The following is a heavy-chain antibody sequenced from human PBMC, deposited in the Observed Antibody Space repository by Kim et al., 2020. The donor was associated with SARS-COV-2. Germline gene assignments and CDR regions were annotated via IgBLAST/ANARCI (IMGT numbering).Heavy chain of an antibody. D-gene: IGHD5-18*01. CDR1: GYTFTSYA. J-gene: IGHJ6*02. CDR2: INAGNGNT. Sequence: ASVKVSCKASGYTFTSYAMHWVRQAPGQRLEWMGWINAGNGNTKYSQKFQGRVTITRDTSASTAYMELSSLRSEDTAVYYCARDQHWIQLWGLPNNYYYYGMDVWGQGTTVTVSS. V-gene: IGHV1-3*01. CDR3: ARDQHWIQLWGLPNNYYYYGMDV.